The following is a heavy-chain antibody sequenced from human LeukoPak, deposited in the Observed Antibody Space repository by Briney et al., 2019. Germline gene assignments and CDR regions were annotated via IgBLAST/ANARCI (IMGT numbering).Heavy chain of an antibody. Sequence: SETLSLTCTVTGGSIISNYWSWIRQSAGTGLEWIGRIYGSGITDYNPSLKSRVTMSLDTSRKQFSLRLTSVTAADTAVYYCARLKFYDSTGYSPGYYMDVWGKGTTVSVFS. CDR2: IYGSGIT. CDR1: GGSIISNY. D-gene: IGHD3-22*01. J-gene: IGHJ6*03. V-gene: IGHV4-4*07. CDR3: ARLKFYDSTGYSPGYYMDV.